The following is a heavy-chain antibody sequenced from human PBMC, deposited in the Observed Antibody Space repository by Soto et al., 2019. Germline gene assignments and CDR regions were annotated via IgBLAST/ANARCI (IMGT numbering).Heavy chain of an antibody. CDR2: IYWDDDK. V-gene: IGHV2-5*02. J-gene: IGHJ4*02. Sequence: QITLNESGPTVVRPTEPLTLTCRFSGFSLTTSGVGVGWIRQSPGKAPEWLALIYWDDDKRYSASLKRSLTITKDTSKNQVVLTVSDLDPTDTATYYCEHRVIRKVFELVTTTAIYFNFWDKGTPVAVSS. CDR3: EHRVIRKVFELVTTTAIYFNF. D-gene: IGHD3-10*01. CDR1: GFSLTTSGVG.